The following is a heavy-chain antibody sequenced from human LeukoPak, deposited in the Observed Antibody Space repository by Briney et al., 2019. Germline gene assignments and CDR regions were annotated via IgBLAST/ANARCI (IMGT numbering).Heavy chain of an antibody. D-gene: IGHD6-13*01. J-gene: IGHJ5*02. CDR2: IYHNGNT. CDR1: TYSISSGYY. V-gene: IGHV4-38-2*02. Sequence: PSETLSLTCTVSTYSISSGYYWGWIRQPPGKGLEGIGNIYHNGNTYYNPSLKSRVTISVDTSKKQFSLKLRTATAADTAVYYCARGGAAPRNWFDPWGQGTLVTVSS. CDR3: ARGGAAPRNWFDP.